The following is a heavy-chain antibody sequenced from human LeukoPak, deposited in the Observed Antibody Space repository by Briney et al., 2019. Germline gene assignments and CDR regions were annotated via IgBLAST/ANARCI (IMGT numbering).Heavy chain of an antibody. Sequence: GGSLRLSCTASGFTFSNYNINWVRQAPGKGLEWVSSISSSSSYIYYADSVRGRFTISRDNAKNSLYLQMNSLRAEDTAVYYCARDRQYCSGGSCYSIGAFDIWGQGTMVTVSS. J-gene: IGHJ3*02. D-gene: IGHD2-15*01. CDR2: ISSSSSYI. V-gene: IGHV3-21*01. CDR3: ARDRQYCSGGSCYSIGAFDI. CDR1: GFTFSNYN.